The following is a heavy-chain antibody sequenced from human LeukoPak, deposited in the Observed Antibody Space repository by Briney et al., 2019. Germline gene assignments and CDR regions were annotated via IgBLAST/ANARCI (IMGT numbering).Heavy chain of an antibody. Sequence: PGGSLRLSCAASGFTFSDHYMDWVRQAPGKGLEWVGRTRNKANSYTTEYAASVKGRFTISRDGSQNSLYLQMNSLKIEDTAVYYCAREFSSGWTYIDYWGQGTLVTVSP. CDR1: GFTFSDHY. CDR2: TRNKANSYTT. J-gene: IGHJ4*02. D-gene: IGHD6-19*01. V-gene: IGHV3-72*01. CDR3: AREFSSGWTYIDY.